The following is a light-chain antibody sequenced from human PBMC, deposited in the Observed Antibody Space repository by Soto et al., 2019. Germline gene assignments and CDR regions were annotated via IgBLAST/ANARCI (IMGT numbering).Light chain of an antibody. J-gene: IGLJ1*01. CDR3: ISYTDRQSYL. V-gene: IGLV2-14*03. CDR2: AVS. Sequence: QSALTQPASVSGSPGQSITISCTGTSSDVGGYNYVSWYQQFPGKSPKLMIYAVSDRPPGVSDRFSGSKSGITASLTISGLQTEDEADYYCISYTDRQSYLFGTGTKVTVL. CDR1: SSDVGGYNY.